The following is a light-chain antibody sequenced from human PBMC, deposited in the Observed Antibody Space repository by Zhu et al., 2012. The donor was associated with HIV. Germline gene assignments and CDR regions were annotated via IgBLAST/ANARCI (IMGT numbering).Light chain of an antibody. CDR2: SAS. Sequence: EIVLTQSPGTLSLSPGERATLSCRASQSFTSSYLAWYQQKPGQPPRLLIYSASRRVTGIPDRFSGSGSGTDFTLTISRLEPEDFAVYYCQHYVPSPMYTFGQGTKLEIK. CDR1: QSFTSSY. J-gene: IGKJ2*01. CDR3: QHYVPSPMYT. V-gene: IGKV3-20*01.